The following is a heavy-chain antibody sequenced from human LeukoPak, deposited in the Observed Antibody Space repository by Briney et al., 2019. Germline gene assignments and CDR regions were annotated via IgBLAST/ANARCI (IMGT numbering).Heavy chain of an antibody. Sequence: WASVKVSCKASGGTFSSYAISWVRQAPGQGLEWMGGIIPIFGTANYAQKFQGRVTITADESTSTAYMELSSLRSDDTAVYYCARVARGCFNYWGQGTLVTVSS. CDR3: ARVARGCFNY. J-gene: IGHJ4*02. V-gene: IGHV1-69*13. CDR1: GGTFSSYA. D-gene: IGHD6-19*01. CDR2: IIPIFGTA.